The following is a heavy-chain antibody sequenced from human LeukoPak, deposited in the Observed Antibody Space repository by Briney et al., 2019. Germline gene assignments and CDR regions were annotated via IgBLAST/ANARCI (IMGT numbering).Heavy chain of an antibody. CDR2: INHSGST. V-gene: IGHV4-34*01. CDR3: ARSLRWYTHDAFDI. D-gene: IGHD4-23*01. J-gene: IGHJ3*02. CDR1: GGSFSGYY. Sequence: SETLSLTCAVYGGSFSGYYWSWIRQPPEKGLEWIGEINHSGSTNYNPSLKSRVTISVDTSKNQFSLKLSSVTAADTAVYYRARSLRWYTHDAFDIWGQGTMVTVSS.